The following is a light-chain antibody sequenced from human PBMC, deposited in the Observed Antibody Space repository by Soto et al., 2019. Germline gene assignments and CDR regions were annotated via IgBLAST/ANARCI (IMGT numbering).Light chain of an antibody. V-gene: IGKV3-15*01. CDR2: ATF. J-gene: IGKJ2*01. CDR1: QTATNK. CDR3: QQYSNWTYT. Sequence: EIVITQSPATLSVSPGERATLSCRASQTATNKLAWYQQIPGQPPRLLIYATFTRETGIPARFSGSGSGTEFTLTISSMQSEDFALYYCQQYSNWTYTFGRGTKVDIK.